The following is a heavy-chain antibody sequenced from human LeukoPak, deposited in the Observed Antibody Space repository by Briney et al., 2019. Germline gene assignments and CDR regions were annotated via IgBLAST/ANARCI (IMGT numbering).Heavy chain of an antibody. D-gene: IGHD2-2*01. V-gene: IGHV4-34*01. J-gene: IGHJ6*02. Sequence: SETLSLTCAVYGGSFSGYYWSWIRQPPGKGLEWIGEINHSGSTNYNPSLKSRVTISVDTSKNQFSLKLSSVTAADTAVYYCARGIVVVPAAMGRYYYYGMDVRGQGTTVTVSS. CDR2: INHSGST. CDR1: GGSFSGYY. CDR3: ARGIVVVPAAMGRYYYYGMDV.